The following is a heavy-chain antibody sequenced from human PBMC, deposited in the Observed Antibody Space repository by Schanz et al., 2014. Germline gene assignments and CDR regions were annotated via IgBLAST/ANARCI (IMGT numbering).Heavy chain of an antibody. Sequence: EVQLVESGGGLVKPGGSLRLSCAASGFTVSANYMIWVRQPPGKGLEWVSLINYAGSTNYADSVKGRMTVSRDTSKNALLLQMNNLRAEDTAVYYCASPPISVAGRLADYWGQGILVAVSS. V-gene: IGHV3-66*01. CDR1: GFTVSANY. CDR2: INYAGST. CDR3: ASPPISVAGRLADY. J-gene: IGHJ4*02. D-gene: IGHD6-19*01.